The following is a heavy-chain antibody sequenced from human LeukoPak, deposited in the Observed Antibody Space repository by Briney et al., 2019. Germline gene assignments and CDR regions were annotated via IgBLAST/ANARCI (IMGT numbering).Heavy chain of an antibody. CDR1: GGSISSSNW. CDR2: IYHSGSA. J-gene: IGHJ4*02. V-gene: IGHV4-4*02. D-gene: IGHD2-15*01. Sequence: SETLSLTCAVSGGSISSSNWWSWVRQSPGKGLEWIGEIYHSGSANYNPSLDSRITISVDTSKNQFSLKLSSVTAADTAVYYCARGGSSWGPNYWGQGTLVTVSS. CDR3: ARGGSSWGPNY.